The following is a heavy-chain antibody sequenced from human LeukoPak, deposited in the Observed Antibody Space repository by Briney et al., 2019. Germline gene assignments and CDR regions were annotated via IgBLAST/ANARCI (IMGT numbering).Heavy chain of an antibody. V-gene: IGHV1-2*06. CDR1: GYTFTGYY. Sequence: ASVKVSCKASGYTFTGYYMHWVRQAPGQGLEWMGRINPNSGGTNYARKFQGRVTMTRDTSISTAYMELSRPRSDDTAVYYCARGWYYDGSGYYPTLIDYWGQGTLVTVSS. CDR2: INPNSGGT. J-gene: IGHJ4*02. CDR3: ARGWYYDGSGYYPTLIDY. D-gene: IGHD3-22*01.